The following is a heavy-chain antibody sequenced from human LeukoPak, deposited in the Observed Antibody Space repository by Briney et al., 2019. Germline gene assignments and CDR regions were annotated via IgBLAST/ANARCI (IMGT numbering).Heavy chain of an antibody. J-gene: IGHJ4*02. CDR2: IKQDASEK. V-gene: IGHV3-7*01. D-gene: IGHD1-26*01. CDR3: ARWEARDTWVYDY. Sequence: PGGSLRLSCVASGFTFSNYWMSWVRQAPGKGLEWVANIKQDASEKYYVDSVKGRFTMSRDNAKNSLFLQMNSLRAEDTAVYYCARWEARDTWVYDYWGQGTLVTVSS. CDR1: GFTFSNYW.